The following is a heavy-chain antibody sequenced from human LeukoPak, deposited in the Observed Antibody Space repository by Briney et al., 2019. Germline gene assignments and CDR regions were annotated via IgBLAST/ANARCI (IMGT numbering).Heavy chain of an antibody. CDR1: GGSISSGSYY. CDR3: AKEGIAAAGTFDY. D-gene: IGHD6-13*01. CDR2: IYTSGST. J-gene: IGHJ4*02. Sequence: SETLSLTCTVSGGSISSGSYYWSWIRQPAGKGLEWIGRIYTSGSTNYNPSLKSRVTISVDTSKNQFSLKLSSVTAADTAVYYCAKEGIAAAGTFDYWGQGTLVTVSS. V-gene: IGHV4-61*02.